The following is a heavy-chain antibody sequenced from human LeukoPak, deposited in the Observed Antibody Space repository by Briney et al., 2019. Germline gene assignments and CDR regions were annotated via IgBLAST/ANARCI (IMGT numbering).Heavy chain of an antibody. V-gene: IGHV3-11*01. CDR3: AREGITIFGVANSNWFDP. CDR1: GFTVSSNY. D-gene: IGHD3-3*01. Sequence: GGSPRLSCAASGFTVSSNYMTWVRQAPGKGLEWVAYISGSGSTIYYAASVRGRFTISRDNAKSSLYLQMNSLRAEDTAIYFCAREGITIFGVANSNWFDPWGQGTLSPSPQ. J-gene: IGHJ5*02. CDR2: ISGSGSTI.